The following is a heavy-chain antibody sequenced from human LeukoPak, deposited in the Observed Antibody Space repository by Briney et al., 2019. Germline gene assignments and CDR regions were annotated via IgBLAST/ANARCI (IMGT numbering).Heavy chain of an antibody. V-gene: IGHV3-48*03. CDR2: ISRSGSNI. D-gene: IGHD4-17*01. CDR3: ARDAPGTVTNDY. J-gene: IGHJ4*02. CDR1: GFTLSSYE. Sequence: PGGSLRLSCAASGFTLSSYEMNWVRQAPGKGLEWVSYISRSGSNIYYADSVRGRFTISRDNAKNSLYLQMNSLRAEDTAVYYCARDAPGTVTNDYWGQGTLVTVSS.